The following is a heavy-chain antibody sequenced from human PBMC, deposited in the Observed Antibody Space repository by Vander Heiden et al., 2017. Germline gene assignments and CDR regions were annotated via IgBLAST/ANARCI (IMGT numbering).Heavy chain of an antibody. J-gene: IGHJ4*02. Sequence: QLQLQESGPGLGKPSETLSRTCTVSGDSINSSRYYWVWIRQPPGKGLEWIGSIYYSGSTYYNPSLKSRVTISGDTSKNQFSLKLSSVTAADTAVYYCARLYWNDVDFWCQGTLVTVSS. CDR1: GDSINSSRYY. CDR3: ARLYWNDVDF. V-gene: IGHV4-39*01. CDR2: IYYSGST. D-gene: IGHD1-1*01.